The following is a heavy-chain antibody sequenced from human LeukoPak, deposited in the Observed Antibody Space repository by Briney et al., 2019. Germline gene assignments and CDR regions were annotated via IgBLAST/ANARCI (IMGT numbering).Heavy chain of an antibody. Sequence: PGGSLRLSCAASGFTFSSYIMNWVRQAAGKGLEWVSSISSSSSYIYYVDSVRGRFTISRDNAKNSLYLQMNSLRAEDTAVYYCARDKQTSGYSYGFDFWGQGTLVTVSS. V-gene: IGHV3-21*01. D-gene: IGHD5-18*01. CDR2: ISSSSSYI. CDR1: GFTFSSYI. J-gene: IGHJ4*02. CDR3: ARDKQTSGYSYGFDF.